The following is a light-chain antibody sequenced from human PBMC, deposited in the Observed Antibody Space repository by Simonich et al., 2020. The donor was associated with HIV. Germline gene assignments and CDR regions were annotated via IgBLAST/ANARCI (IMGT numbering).Light chain of an antibody. CDR3: QQYHSSPCT. CDR1: QPVLRSSNNKNH. Sequence: DIVMTQSPDSLAVSLGERATINCKSSQPVLRSSNNKNHLAWYQRKPGQPPKLLIYCASTRESGVPYRFSGSGSGTDFTLTISSLQAEDVAVYYCQQYHSSPCTFGPGTKVDIK. V-gene: IGKV4-1*01. CDR2: CAS. J-gene: IGKJ3*01.